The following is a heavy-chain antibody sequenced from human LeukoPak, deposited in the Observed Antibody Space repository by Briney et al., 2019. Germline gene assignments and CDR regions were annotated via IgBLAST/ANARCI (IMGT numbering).Heavy chain of an antibody. D-gene: IGHD1-26*01. J-gene: IGHJ4*02. CDR3: ARDRWELLRALSY. CDR1: GFTFSNYG. CDR2: ISYDGSNK. V-gene: IGHV3-30*03. Sequence: QSGGSLRLSCAASGFTFSNYGMSWVRQAPGKGLEWVAVISYDGSNKYYADSVKGRFTISRDNSKNTLYLQMNSLRAEDTAVYYCARDRWELLRALSYWGQGTLVTVSS.